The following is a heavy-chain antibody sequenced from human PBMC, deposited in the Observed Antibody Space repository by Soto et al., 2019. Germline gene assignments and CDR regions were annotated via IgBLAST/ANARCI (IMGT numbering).Heavy chain of an antibody. D-gene: IGHD6-13*01. CDR2: ISGSGGST. Sequence: EVQLLESGGGLVQPGGSLRLSCAASGFTFSSYAMSWVRQAPGKGLEWVSAISGSGGSTYYADSVKGRCTISRDNSKNTLYLQMNSLRAEDAAVYYCAKLIGYSGSWNAFDYWGQGTLVTVSS. V-gene: IGHV3-23*01. J-gene: IGHJ4*02. CDR3: AKLIGYSGSWNAFDY. CDR1: GFTFSSYA.